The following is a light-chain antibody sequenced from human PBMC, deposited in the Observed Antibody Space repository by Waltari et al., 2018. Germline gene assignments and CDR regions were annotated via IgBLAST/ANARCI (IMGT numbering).Light chain of an antibody. CDR3: QQRSNWPPIT. CDR2: DAS. Sequence: EIVLTQSPATLSLSPGERATLSCRASQSVSSYLAWYQQKPGQALRLLIYDASNRATGIPARCSGSGSGTDFTLTVSSLEPEDFAVYYCQQRSNWPPITFGQGTRLEIK. J-gene: IGKJ5*01. CDR1: QSVSSY. V-gene: IGKV3-11*01.